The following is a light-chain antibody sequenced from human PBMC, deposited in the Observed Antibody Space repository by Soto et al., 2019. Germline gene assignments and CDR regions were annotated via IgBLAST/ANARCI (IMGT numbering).Light chain of an antibody. CDR1: QSVSSSY. CDR3: QQYGRSPLVT. Sequence: EIVLTQSPGTLSLSPGERATLSCRASQSVSSSYLAWYQQKPGQAPRLLIYGASSRATGIPDRFSGSGSGTDFTLTISRVEPEDFAVYYCQQYGRSPLVTFGQGTRLEMK. V-gene: IGKV3-20*01. J-gene: IGKJ5*01. CDR2: GAS.